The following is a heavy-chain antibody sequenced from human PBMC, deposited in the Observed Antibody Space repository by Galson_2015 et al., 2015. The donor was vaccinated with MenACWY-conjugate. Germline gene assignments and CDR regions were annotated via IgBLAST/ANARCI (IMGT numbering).Heavy chain of an antibody. Sequence: STYYNPSLTSRVTVSVDTSKNQFSLKLSSVTAADTAVYYCARDSEPPYSSNWYAIRYYYYYGMDVWGQGTTVTVSS. J-gene: IGHJ6*02. D-gene: IGHD6-13*01. CDR2: ST. V-gene: IGHV4-30-2*04. CDR3: ARDSEPPYSSNWYAIRYYYYYGMDV.